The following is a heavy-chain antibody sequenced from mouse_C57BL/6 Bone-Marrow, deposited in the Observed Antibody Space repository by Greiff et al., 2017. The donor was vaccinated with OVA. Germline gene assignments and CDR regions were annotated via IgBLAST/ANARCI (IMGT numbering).Heavy chain of an antibody. V-gene: IGHV1-64*01. CDR2: IHPTSGST. Sequence: QVQLQQPGAELVKPGASVKLSCKASGYTFTSYWMHWVKQRPGQGLEWIGMIHPTSGSTNYNEKFKSKATLTVDKSSSTAYMQLSSLTSEDSAVYYCASWEITTVVARYCYFDVWGTGTTVTVSS. D-gene: IGHD1-1*01. CDR3: ASWEITTVVARYCYFDV. CDR1: GYTFTSYW. J-gene: IGHJ1*03.